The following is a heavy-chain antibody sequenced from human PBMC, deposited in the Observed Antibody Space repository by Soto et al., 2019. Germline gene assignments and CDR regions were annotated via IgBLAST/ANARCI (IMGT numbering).Heavy chain of an antibody. V-gene: IGHV1-18*01. Sequence: QVQLVQSGAEVKTPGASVKVSCKASGYTFTKYAISWMRQAPGQGLEWIGWISVYNGNTKYAENLQGRVTVTTDTSPTTVYMELRSLRSDVTAVYYCAREGAGLYCYYYGMDVLGQGTTVTVPS. CDR1: GYTFTKYA. D-gene: IGHD6-19*01. CDR3: AREGAGLYCYYYGMDV. J-gene: IGHJ6*02. CDR2: ISVYNGNT.